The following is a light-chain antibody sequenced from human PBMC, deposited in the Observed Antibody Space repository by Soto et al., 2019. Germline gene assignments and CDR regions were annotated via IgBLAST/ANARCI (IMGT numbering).Light chain of an antibody. CDR2: KVS. CDR3: MQGTHWIT. Sequence: DVVLTQSPLSLPVTLGQPASISCRSSQSLVYSNGNTYLNWFHQRPGQTPRRLIYKVSNRDSGVPDRFSGSGSGTDFTLTISRVEAEDVGVYYCMQGTHWITFGQGTRLEIK. V-gene: IGKV2-30*01. J-gene: IGKJ5*01. CDR1: QSLVYSNGNTY.